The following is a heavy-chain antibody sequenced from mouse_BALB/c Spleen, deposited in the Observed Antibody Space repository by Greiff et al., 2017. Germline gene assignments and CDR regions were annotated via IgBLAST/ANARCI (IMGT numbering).Heavy chain of an antibody. V-gene: IGHV1-69*02. CDR1: GYTFTSYW. CDR3: AREVFAY. CDR2: IDPSDSYT. Sequence: QVQLKQPGAELVKPGASVKLSCKASGYTFTSYWMHWVKQRPGQGLEWIGEIDPSDSYTNYNQKFKGKATLTVDKSSSTAYMQLSSLTSEDSAVYYCAREVFAYWGQGTLVTVSA. J-gene: IGHJ3*01.